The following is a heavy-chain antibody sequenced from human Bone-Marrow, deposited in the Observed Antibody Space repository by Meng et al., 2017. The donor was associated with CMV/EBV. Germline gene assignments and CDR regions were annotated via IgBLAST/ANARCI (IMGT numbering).Heavy chain of an antibody. CDR2: ISAYNGDT. V-gene: IGHV1-18*01. D-gene: IGHD2-2*02. Sequence: ASVKVSCKASGYTFATSGISWVRQAPGQGLEWMGWISAYNGDTNYAQKLQGRVTMTTDTSTSTAHMELRSLRSDDTAVYYCAVRVHCSSTSCYTHLYYYYYGMDVWGQGTTVTVSS. J-gene: IGHJ6*02. CDR1: GYTFATSG. CDR3: AVRVHCSSTSCYTHLYYYYYGMDV.